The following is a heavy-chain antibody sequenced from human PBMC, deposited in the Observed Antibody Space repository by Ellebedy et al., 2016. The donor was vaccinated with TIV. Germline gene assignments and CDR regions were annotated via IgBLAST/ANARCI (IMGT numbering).Heavy chain of an antibody. Sequence: ASVKVSCXASGYTFTSFVLSWVRQAPGQGLEWMGWISAYNGDINYAQNFQGRVAMTTDTATSTVYVDLRSLRSDDTAVYYCARVSVDVVIGYHYFYMDIWGKGTTVTVSS. CDR2: ISAYNGDI. CDR3: ARVSVDVVIGYHYFYMDI. J-gene: IGHJ6*03. V-gene: IGHV1-18*01. CDR1: GYTFTSFV. D-gene: IGHD6-6*01.